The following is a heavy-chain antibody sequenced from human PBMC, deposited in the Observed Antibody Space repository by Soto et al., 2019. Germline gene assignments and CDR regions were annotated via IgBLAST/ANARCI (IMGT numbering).Heavy chain of an antibody. J-gene: IGHJ6*02. CDR2: IIPIFGTA. D-gene: IGHD2-8*01. Sequence: ASVKVSCKASGGTFSSYAISWVRQAPGQGLEWMGGIIPIFGTANYAQKFQGRVTITADESTSTAYMELSSLRSEDTAVYYCARVPYILLMPARYYYYGMDVWGQGTTVTVSS. CDR1: GGTFSSYA. CDR3: ARVPYILLMPARYYYYGMDV. V-gene: IGHV1-69*13.